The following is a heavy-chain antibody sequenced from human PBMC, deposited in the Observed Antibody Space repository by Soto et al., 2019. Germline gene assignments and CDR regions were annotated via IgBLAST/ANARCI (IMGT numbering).Heavy chain of an antibody. CDR2: ISGSGGST. Sequence: EVPLLESGGGLVQPGGSLRLSCAASGFTFSSYAMRWVRQAPVKGLEWVSAISGSGGSTYYADSVKGRFTISRDNSKNTLYLQMNSLRAEDTAVYYSVRRGSGSYYDYWGQGTLVTVSS. J-gene: IGHJ4*02. CDR1: GFTFSSYA. D-gene: IGHD1-26*01. CDR3: VRRGSGSYYDY. V-gene: IGHV3-23*01.